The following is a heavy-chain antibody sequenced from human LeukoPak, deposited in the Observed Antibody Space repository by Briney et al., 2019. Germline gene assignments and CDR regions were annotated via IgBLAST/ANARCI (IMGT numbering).Heavy chain of an antibody. D-gene: IGHD4-11*01. CDR1: GLTFSDYA. CDR3: ARSVPDYTRFDF. V-gene: IGHV3-23*05. Sequence: PGGSLRLSCVASGLTFSDYAMNWVRQAPGKGLEWVSTFKTNYNQVYYAESVRGRFTISTDNSKNTAYLQMNSLRVEDTALYYCARSVPDYTRFDFWGQGALVTVSS. J-gene: IGHJ4*02. CDR2: FKTNYNQV.